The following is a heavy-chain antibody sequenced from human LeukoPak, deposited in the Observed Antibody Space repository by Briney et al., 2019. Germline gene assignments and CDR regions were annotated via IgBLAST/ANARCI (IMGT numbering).Heavy chain of an antibody. CDR1: GGSFSGYY. Sequence: SETLSLTCAVYGGSFSGYYWSWIRQPPGKGLEWIGEINHSGSTNYNPSLKSRVTISVDTSKNQFSLKLSSVTAADTAVYYCARKGTTMIVVVIDQRYSWFDPWGQGTLVTVSS. D-gene: IGHD3-22*01. CDR2: INHSGST. V-gene: IGHV4-34*01. J-gene: IGHJ5*02. CDR3: ARKGTTMIVVVIDQRYSWFDP.